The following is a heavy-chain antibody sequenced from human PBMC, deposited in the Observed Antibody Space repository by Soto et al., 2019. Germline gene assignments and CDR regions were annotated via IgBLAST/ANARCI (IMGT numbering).Heavy chain of an antibody. J-gene: IGHJ6*02. CDR2: TYYRSKWYN. Sequence: SQTLSLTCAISGDSVSSNSAAWNWIRQSPSRGLEWLGRTYYRSKWYNDYAVSVKSRITINPDTSKNQFSLQLNSVTPEDTAVYYCARDLVGATGGYYYYYGMDVWGQGTTVTVSS. V-gene: IGHV6-1*01. CDR3: ARDLVGATGGYYYYYGMDV. D-gene: IGHD1-26*01. CDR1: GDSVSSNSAA.